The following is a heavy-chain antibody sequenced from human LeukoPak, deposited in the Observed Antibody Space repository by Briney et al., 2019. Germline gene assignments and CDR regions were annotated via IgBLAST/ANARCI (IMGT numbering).Heavy chain of an antibody. J-gene: IGHJ6*02. CDR1: GFTFSSYG. CDR3: ARETPPGYYGSGPSDYYYGMDV. D-gene: IGHD3-10*01. V-gene: IGHV3-33*01. Sequence: GGSLRLSCAASGFTFSSYGMHWVRQAPGKGLEWVAVIWYDGSNKYYADSVKGRFTISRDNSKNTLYLQMNSLRAEDTAVYYCARETPPGYYGSGPSDYYYGMDVWGQGTTVTVSS. CDR2: IWYDGSNK.